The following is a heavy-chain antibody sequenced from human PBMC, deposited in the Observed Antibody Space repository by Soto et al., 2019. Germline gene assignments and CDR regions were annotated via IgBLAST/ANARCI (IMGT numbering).Heavy chain of an antibody. Sequence: QVQLVQSGAEVKKPGSSVKVSCKASGGTFSSYTISWVRQAPGQGLEWMGRIIPILGIANYAQKFQGRVTITAEKSTSTAYMELSSLRSEDTAVYYCASKAAAGLDYWGQGTLVTVSS. D-gene: IGHD6-13*01. CDR1: GGTFSSYT. CDR3: ASKAAAGLDY. CDR2: IIPILGIA. V-gene: IGHV1-69*02. J-gene: IGHJ4*02.